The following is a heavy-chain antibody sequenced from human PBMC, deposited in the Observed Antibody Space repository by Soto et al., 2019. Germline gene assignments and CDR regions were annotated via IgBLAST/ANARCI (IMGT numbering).Heavy chain of an antibody. Sequence: QVQLVQSGPEMKKPGASVKISCKASGYTFTNDGISWVRQAPGQGLEWMGWISADSGYTNYAQKLQGRVTLTTDPSTKTASMDLRSLRSDDTAVYFCARDPAVSTDPLDYWGQGTLVTVSS. CDR3: ARDPAVSTDPLDY. D-gene: IGHD4-17*01. V-gene: IGHV1-18*01. J-gene: IGHJ4*02. CDR2: ISADSGYT. CDR1: GYTFTNDG.